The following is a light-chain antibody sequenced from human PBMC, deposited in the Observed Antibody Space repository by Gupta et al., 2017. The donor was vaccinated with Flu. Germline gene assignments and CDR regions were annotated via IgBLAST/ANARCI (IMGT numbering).Light chain of an antibody. Sequence: ALTQPPSVSRSPGQSSTISCTATSSDIGRSDSVSWYQQHPGKAPKLLIYYVNRRPSGVSGRFSGSKSGNTASLTISGLQAEDETDYYCSSYTSISTFFVFGTGTKVTVL. J-gene: IGLJ1*01. CDR2: YVN. CDR1: SSDIGRSDS. CDR3: SSYTSISTFFV. V-gene: IGLV2-14*03.